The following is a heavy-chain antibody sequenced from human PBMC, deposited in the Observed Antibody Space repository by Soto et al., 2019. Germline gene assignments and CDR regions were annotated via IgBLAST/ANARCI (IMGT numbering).Heavy chain of an antibody. CDR1: GYTFTGYY. D-gene: IGHD6-19*01. J-gene: IGHJ4*02. CDR2: INPNSGGT. CDR3: ATMGSIAVAGIYY. V-gene: IGHV1-2*02. Sequence: ASVKVSCKASGYTFTGYYMHWVRQAPGQGLEWMGWINPNSGGTNYAQKFQGRVTMTRDTSISTAYMELSRLRSDDTAVYYCATMGSIAVAGIYYWGQGTLVTVSS.